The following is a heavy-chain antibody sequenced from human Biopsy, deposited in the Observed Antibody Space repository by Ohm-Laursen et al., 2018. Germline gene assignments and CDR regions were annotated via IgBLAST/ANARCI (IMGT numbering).Heavy chain of an antibody. D-gene: IGHD3-10*01. Sequence: GSLRLSCAAPGFAFSRSWMSWLRQTPGKGLEWVANINSVGTQKFYVDSVQGRFTISRNNTGNSVSLQMNSLRVDDTAVYFCARDPGWGALDYWGRGTLVTVSS. V-gene: IGHV3-7*01. CDR3: ARDPGWGALDY. J-gene: IGHJ4*02. CDR2: INSVGTQK. CDR1: GFAFSRSW.